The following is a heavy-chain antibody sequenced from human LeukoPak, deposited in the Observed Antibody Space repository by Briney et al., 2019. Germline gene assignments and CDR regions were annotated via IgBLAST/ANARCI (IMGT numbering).Heavy chain of an antibody. V-gene: IGHV3-23*01. D-gene: IGHD6-19*01. J-gene: IGHJ4*02. CDR1: GFTFSSYA. Sequence: GGSLRLSCAASGFTFSSYAMSWVRQAPGKGLEWISAISGSGGSTYYVDSVKGRFTISRDNSKNTVSLQMNSLRAEDTAVYYCAKQQNSAWSHFGDWGQGSLVTVSS. CDR2: ISGSGGST. CDR3: AKQQNSAWSHFGD.